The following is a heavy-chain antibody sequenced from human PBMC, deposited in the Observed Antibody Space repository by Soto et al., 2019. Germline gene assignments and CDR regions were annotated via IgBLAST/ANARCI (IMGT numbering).Heavy chain of an antibody. Sequence: VWSLRLSCAASGFTFSSYGMHWVRQAPGKGLEWVAVIWYDGSEKYYADSVKGRFTISRDNSKNTYLQMNSLRAEDTAVYYCARLGQLWYIDYWGQGTMVTVSA. V-gene: IGHV3-33*01. CDR1: GFTFSSYG. J-gene: IGHJ4*02. CDR3: ARLGQLWYIDY. D-gene: IGHD5-18*01. CDR2: IWYDGSEK.